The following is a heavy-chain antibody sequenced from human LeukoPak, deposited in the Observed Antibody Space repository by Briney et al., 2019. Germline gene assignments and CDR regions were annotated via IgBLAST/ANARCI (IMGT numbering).Heavy chain of an antibody. CDR2: MYYSGST. Sequence: PSETLSLTCTVSGGSLSSSSYYWGWIRQPPGKGLEWIGSMYYSGSTYYNPSLKSRVTISGDTSKTQFSLKLSSVTAADTAVYYCARTLNYYDSSGAVDYWGQGTLVTVSS. D-gene: IGHD3-22*01. CDR3: ARTLNYYDSSGAVDY. J-gene: IGHJ4*02. CDR1: GGSLSSSSYY. V-gene: IGHV4-39*07.